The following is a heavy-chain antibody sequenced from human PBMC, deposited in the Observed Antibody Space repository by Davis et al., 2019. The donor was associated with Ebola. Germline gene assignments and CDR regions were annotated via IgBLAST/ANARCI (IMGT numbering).Heavy chain of an antibody. CDR2: IIPIFGTT. Sequence: SVKVSCKASGYTFTSYGISWVRQAPGQGLEWMGGIIPIFGTTNYAQKFQGRVAITADESTSTAYMELNSLRSEDSAVYYCVRDYNGSWFGWFDPWGQGTLVTVSS. CDR3: VRDYNGSWFGWFDP. J-gene: IGHJ5*02. V-gene: IGHV1-69*13. D-gene: IGHD6-13*01. CDR1: GYTFTSYG.